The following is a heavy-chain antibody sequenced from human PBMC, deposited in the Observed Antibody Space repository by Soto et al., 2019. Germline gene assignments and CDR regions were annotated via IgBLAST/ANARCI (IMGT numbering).Heavy chain of an antibody. Sequence: GGSLRLSCAASGFTFSSYAMSWVRQAPGKGLEWVSAISGSGGSTYYADSVKGRFTISRDNSKNTLYLQMNSLRAEGTAVYYCAKEVRYSSSWYMGPDSNWFDPWGQGTLVTVSS. D-gene: IGHD6-13*01. CDR3: AKEVRYSSSWYMGPDSNWFDP. V-gene: IGHV3-23*01. CDR2: ISGSGGST. J-gene: IGHJ5*02. CDR1: GFTFSSYA.